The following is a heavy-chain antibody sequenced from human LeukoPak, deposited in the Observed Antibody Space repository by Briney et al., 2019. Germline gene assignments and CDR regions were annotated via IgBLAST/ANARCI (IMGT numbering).Heavy chain of an antibody. CDR2: INPSSGGT. D-gene: IGHD3-16*01. CDR1: GYTFTDYY. Sequence: ASVTVSCKASGYTFTDYYLHWVRQAPGQGLEWMGMINPSSGGTNYAQKFQGRVTMTRDTSISTAYMELSRLRSDDDTAVYYCARKRSGGHFDYWGQGTLVTVSS. V-gene: IGHV1-2*02. CDR3: ARKRSGGHFDY. J-gene: IGHJ4*02.